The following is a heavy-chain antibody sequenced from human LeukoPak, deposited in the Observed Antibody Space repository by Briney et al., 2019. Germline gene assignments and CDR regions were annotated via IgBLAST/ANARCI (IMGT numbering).Heavy chain of an antibody. CDR2: INHSGST. J-gene: IGHJ6*03. D-gene: IGHD6-6*01. CDR1: GGSFSGYY. CDR3: ARSGDSSSSRRYYYYYYMDA. Sequence: SETLSLTCAVYGGSFSGYYWSWLRQPPGKGLEWIGEINHSGSTNYNPSLKSRVTISVDTSKNQFSLKLSPVTAADTAVYYCARSGDSSSSRRYYYYYYMDAWGKGTTVTVSS. V-gene: IGHV4-34*01.